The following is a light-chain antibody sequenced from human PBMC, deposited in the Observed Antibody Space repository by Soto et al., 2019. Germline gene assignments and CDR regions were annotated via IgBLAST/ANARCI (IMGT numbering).Light chain of an antibody. CDR2: STN. CDR1: SGSVSTSYS. J-gene: IGLJ2*01. Sequence: QAVVTQEPSFSVSPGGTVTLTCGLSSGSVSTSYSPSWYQQTPGQAPRTLIYSTNTRSSGVPDRFSGSILGNKAALTITGAQPDDESDYYCVLYMGSGSVVFGGGTKLTVL. V-gene: IGLV8-61*01. CDR3: VLYMGSGSVV.